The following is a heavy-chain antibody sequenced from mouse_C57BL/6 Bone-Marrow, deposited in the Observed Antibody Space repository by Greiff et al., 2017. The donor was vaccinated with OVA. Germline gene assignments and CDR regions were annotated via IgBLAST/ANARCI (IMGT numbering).Heavy chain of an antibody. Sequence: EVKLMESGGGLVKPGGSLKLSCAASGFTFSDYGMHWVRQAPEKGLEWVAYISSGSSTIYYADTVKGRFTISRDNAKNTLFLQMTSLRSEDTAMYYCARPLYYYGSSLFAYWGQGTLVTVSA. CDR3: ARPLYYYGSSLFAY. CDR2: ISSGSSTI. J-gene: IGHJ3*01. V-gene: IGHV5-17*01. D-gene: IGHD1-1*01. CDR1: GFTFSDYG.